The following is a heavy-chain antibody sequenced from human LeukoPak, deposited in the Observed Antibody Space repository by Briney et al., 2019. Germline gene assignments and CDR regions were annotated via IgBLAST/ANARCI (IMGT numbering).Heavy chain of an antibody. Sequence: GGSLRLSCAASGLTFSSYWMSWVRQAPGKGLEWVADIKDDGSEKYYVDSVKGRFTISRDDAKNSLYLQMNSLGAEDTAVYYCARARDSSWDYWGQGTLVTVSS. CDR2: IKDDGSEK. V-gene: IGHV3-7*03. CDR1: GLTFSSYW. CDR3: ARARDSSWDY. J-gene: IGHJ4*02. D-gene: IGHD6-13*01.